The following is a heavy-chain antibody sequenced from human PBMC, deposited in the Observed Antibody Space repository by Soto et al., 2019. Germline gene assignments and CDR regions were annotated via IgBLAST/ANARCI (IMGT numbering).Heavy chain of an antibody. CDR2: NSGNGDDP. J-gene: IGHJ2*01. V-gene: IGHV3-23*01. D-gene: IGHD3-3*02. CDR1: GLTFGAYA. Sequence: ERQLLESGGNLVQPGGSLRLSCAASGLTFGAYAMTWVRQAPGKGLEWVSTNSGNGDDPFYADSVRGWFTISRDNFNNIHYLQLDRLRADDTAVYYCAKGGHFSHYDNWGRCTRVTVSS. CDR3: AKGGHFSHYDN.